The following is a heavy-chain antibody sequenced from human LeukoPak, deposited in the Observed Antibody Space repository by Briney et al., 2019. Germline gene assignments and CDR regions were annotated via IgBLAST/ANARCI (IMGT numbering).Heavy chain of an antibody. Sequence: PGGSLRLSCAGSGFTFSNAWMTWVRQAPGKGLEWVGRIKSKPAGGSIDYAAPVKGRFTISRDDSKNTVYLQMNSLKTEDTAMYYCTTTYYFDSSGYSTYYWGQGTLVTVSS. CDR3: TTTYYFDSSGYSTYY. J-gene: IGHJ4*02. CDR1: GFTFSNAW. V-gene: IGHV3-15*01. D-gene: IGHD3-22*01. CDR2: IKSKPAGGSI.